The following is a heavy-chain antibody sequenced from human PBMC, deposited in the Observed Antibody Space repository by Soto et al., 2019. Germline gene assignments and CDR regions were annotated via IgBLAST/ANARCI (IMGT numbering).Heavy chain of an antibody. J-gene: IGHJ6*02. CDR3: ARGPSTAAIGYQYYGMDV. CDR1: GYTFTGYY. D-gene: IGHD2-2*02. V-gene: IGHV1-2*04. CDR2: INPNSGGT. Sequence: ASVKVSCKASGYTFTGYYMHWVRQAPGQGLEWMGWINPNSGGTNYAQKFQGWVTMTRDTSISTAYMELSRLRSDDTAVYYCARGPSTAAIGYQYYGMDVWGQGTTVTVYS.